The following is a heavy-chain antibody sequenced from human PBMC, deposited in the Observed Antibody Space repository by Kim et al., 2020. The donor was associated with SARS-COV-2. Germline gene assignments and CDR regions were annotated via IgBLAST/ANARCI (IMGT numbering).Heavy chain of an antibody. V-gene: IGHV5-10-1*01. J-gene: IGHJ6*02. D-gene: IGHD5-18*01. CDR3: ASAIQLWPTSYYYYGMDV. CDR1: GYSFTSYW. CDR2: IDPSDSYT. Sequence: GESLKISCKGSGYSFTSYWISWVRQMPGKGLEWMGRIDPSDSYTNYSPSFQGHVTISADKSISTAYLQWSSLKASDTAMYYCASAIQLWPTSYYYYGMDVWGQGTTVTVSS.